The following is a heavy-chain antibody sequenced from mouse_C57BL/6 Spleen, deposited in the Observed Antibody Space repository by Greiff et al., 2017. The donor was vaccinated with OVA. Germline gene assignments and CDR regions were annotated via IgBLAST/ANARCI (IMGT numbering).Heavy chain of an antibody. CDR2: IHPNSGST. CDR1: GYTFTSYW. V-gene: IGHV1-64*01. J-gene: IGHJ4*01. Sequence: VQLQQPGAELVKPGASVKLSCKASGYTFTSYWMHWVKQRPGQGLEWIGMIHPNSGSTNYNEKFKSKATLTVDKSSSTAYMQLRSLTSEDSAVYYCVRRDYYGRGDHAMDYWGEGTSVTVSS. CDR3: VRRDYYGRGDHAMDY. D-gene: IGHD1-1*01.